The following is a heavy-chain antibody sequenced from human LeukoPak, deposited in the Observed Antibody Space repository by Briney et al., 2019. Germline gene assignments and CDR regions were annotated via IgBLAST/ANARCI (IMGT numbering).Heavy chain of an antibody. Sequence: SQTLSLTCTVSGGSISSGSYYWSWIRQPAGKGLEWIGRIYTSGSTNYNPSLKSRVTISVDTSKNQFSLKLSSVTAADTAVYYCARERDRWRPFDYWGQGTLVTVSS. CDR2: IYTSGST. V-gene: IGHV4-61*02. CDR3: ARERDRWRPFDY. CDR1: GGSISSGSYY. J-gene: IGHJ4*02. D-gene: IGHD4-23*01.